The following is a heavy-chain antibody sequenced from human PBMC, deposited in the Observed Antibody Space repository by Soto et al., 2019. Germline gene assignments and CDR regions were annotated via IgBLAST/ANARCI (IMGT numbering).Heavy chain of an antibody. V-gene: IGHV3-30*18. D-gene: IGHD3-10*01. CDR3: AKPELRYYYNGMDV. Sequence: QVQLVESGGGVVQPGRSLRLSCAASGFTFSSYGMHWVRQAPGKGLEWVAVISYDGSNKYYADSVKGRFTISRDNSKNTLYLQMNSLRAEDTAVYYCAKPELRYYYNGMDVWGQGTTVTVSS. CDR1: GFTFSSYG. J-gene: IGHJ6*02. CDR2: ISYDGSNK.